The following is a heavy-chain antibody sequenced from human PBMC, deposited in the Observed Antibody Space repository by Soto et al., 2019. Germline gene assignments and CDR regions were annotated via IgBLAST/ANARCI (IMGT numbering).Heavy chain of an antibody. CDR2: IFYSGST. J-gene: IGHJ4*02. D-gene: IGHD3-22*01. V-gene: IGHV4-39*07. Sequence: SETLSLTCTVSGGSISSSSYYWGWIRQPPGKGLEWIGSIFYSGSTYYNPSLKSRVTISVDKSKNQFSLKLSSVTAADTAVYYCARVGGSPYYYDSSGYYVYWGQGTLVTVSS. CDR3: ARVGGSPYYYDSSGYYVY. CDR1: GGSISSSSYY.